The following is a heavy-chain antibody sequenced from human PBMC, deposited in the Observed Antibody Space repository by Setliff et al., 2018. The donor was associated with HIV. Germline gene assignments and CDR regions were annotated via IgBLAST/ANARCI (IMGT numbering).Heavy chain of an antibody. CDR2: INTSDGSA. V-gene: IGHV1-46*01. CDR1: GYTFTTYP. D-gene: IGHD6-19*01. Sequence: ASVKVSCKASGYTFTTYPMHWVRQAPGQGLEWMGVINTSDGSAGYAEKFRGRVTMTRDTSTNTVYMDLRNLRSEDTAVYYCARNQGDSSGWYAGDFWGHGTLVTVSS. J-gene: IGHJ4*01. CDR3: ARNQGDSSGWYAGDF.